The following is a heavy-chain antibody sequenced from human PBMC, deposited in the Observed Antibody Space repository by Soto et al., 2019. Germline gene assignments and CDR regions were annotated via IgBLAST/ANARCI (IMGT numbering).Heavy chain of an antibody. CDR1: GFTLSTYW. V-gene: IGHV3-74*01. D-gene: IGHD2-21*01. CDR2: VNGDGSST. J-gene: IGHJ4*02. Sequence: GGSLRLSCAASGFTLSTYWMHWVRQSPEKGLVWVARVNGDGSSTAYADSVKGRFTISRDNAKNTLYVQMNSLRAEDTAVYFCARELYCVGPTCPRPFDSWGQGT. CDR3: ARELYCVGPTCPRPFDS.